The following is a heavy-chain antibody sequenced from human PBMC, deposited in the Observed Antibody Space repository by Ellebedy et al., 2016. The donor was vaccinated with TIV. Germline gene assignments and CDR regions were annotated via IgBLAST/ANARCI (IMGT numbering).Heavy chain of an antibody. V-gene: IGHV3-53*01. CDR2: IYSGDAT. Sequence: GESLKISCAASGFTVSSNYMAWVRQAPGKGLEWVSIIYSGDATYYADSVTGRFTISRDKSQNMLFLQLNILRVEDTAVYYCARGRRLDCDTKGVGDFDSWGQGTLVTVST. J-gene: IGHJ4*02. D-gene: IGHD3-9*01. CDR3: ARGRRLDCDTKGVGDFDS. CDR1: GFTVSSNY.